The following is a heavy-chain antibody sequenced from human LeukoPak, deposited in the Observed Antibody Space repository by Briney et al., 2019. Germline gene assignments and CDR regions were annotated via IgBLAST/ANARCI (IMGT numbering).Heavy chain of an antibody. Sequence: PGGSLRLSCAASGFTFSSYWMSWVRQAPGKGLEWVANIKQDGREKYYVDSVKGRFTISRDNAKNSLYLQMNSLRAEDTAVYYCARYPGGYYYGMDVWGKGTTVTVSS. CDR1: GFTFSSYW. D-gene: IGHD3-10*01. CDR3: ARYPGGYYYGMDV. V-gene: IGHV3-7*03. CDR2: IKQDGREK. J-gene: IGHJ6*04.